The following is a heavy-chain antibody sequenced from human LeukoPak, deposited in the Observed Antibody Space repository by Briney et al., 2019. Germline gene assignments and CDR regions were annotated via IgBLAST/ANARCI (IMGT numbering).Heavy chain of an antibody. J-gene: IGHJ4*02. CDR3: TRDGGSFCDFDY. Sequence: GGSLRLSCVASGFSFRNYAIHWVRQAPGKGLEYVSVINTDGRITYYADSVKGRFTISRDNSKNTVYLQMGSLRGEDMAVYYCTRDGGSFCDFDYWGQGALVTVSS. D-gene: IGHD1-26*01. CDR1: GFSFRNYA. V-gene: IGHV3-64*02. CDR2: INTDGRIT.